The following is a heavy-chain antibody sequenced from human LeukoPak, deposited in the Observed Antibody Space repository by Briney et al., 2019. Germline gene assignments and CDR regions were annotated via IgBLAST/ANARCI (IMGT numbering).Heavy chain of an antibody. Sequence: GASVKVSCKASGYTFTSYGISWVRQAPGQGLEWMGWISAYNGNTNYAQKLQGRVTMTTDTSTSTAYMELRSLRSDDTAVYYCARDRSYYYGSGSYPFPMDVWGKGTTVIISS. CDR3: ARDRSYYYGSGSYPFPMDV. J-gene: IGHJ6*03. V-gene: IGHV1-18*01. D-gene: IGHD3-10*01. CDR2: ISAYNGNT. CDR1: GYTFTSYG.